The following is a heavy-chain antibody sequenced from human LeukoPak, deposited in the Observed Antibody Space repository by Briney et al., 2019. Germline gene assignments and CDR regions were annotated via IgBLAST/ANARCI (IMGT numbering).Heavy chain of an antibody. CDR2: ISRSGSTK. V-gene: IGHV3-11*01. J-gene: IGHJ6*03. CDR3: ARVLRYCSGGNCYSGGLGYMDV. Sequence: PGGSLRLSCAASGFTFSDYIVRWIRQAPGKGLEWVSSISRSGSTKYYADSVKGRFTISRDNAKNSLFLQMNSLRAEDTAVYYCARVLRYCSGGNCYSGGLGYMDVWGKGTTVTISS. D-gene: IGHD2-15*01. CDR1: GFTFSDYI.